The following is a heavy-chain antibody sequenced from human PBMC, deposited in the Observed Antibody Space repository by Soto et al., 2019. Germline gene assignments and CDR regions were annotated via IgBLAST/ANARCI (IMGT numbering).Heavy chain of an antibody. CDR3: AWGMISGYSRRTDY. CDR2: IDAGNGNT. V-gene: IGHV1-3*01. Sequence: QVQLVQSGAEVKKPGASVKVSCKASGYTFTRYAMHWVRQAPGQRLEWMGWIDAGNGNTKYSQKFQGRVTITRDTSASTGYMELSSLRSEDTAVYYCAWGMISGYSRRTDYWGQGTLVTASS. J-gene: IGHJ4*02. D-gene: IGHD3-22*01. CDR1: GYTFTRYA.